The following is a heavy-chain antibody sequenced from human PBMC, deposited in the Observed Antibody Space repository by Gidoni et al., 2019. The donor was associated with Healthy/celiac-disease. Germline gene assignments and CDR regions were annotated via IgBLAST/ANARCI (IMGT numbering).Heavy chain of an antibody. CDR2: IYGDDDK. J-gene: IGHJ4*02. Sequence: QITLKESGPTLVNPTQTLPLTCTFSGFSLSTSGVGVGWIRQPPRKALEWLALIYGDDDKRYSPSLKRKLTITKNTSKNQVVLTVTNMDPVDTATYYGAHSVRFRVRQRGYYFDYWGQGTLVTVSS. CDR3: AHSVRFRVRQRGYYFDY. V-gene: IGHV2-5*02. D-gene: IGHD3-10*01. CDR1: GFSLSTSGVG.